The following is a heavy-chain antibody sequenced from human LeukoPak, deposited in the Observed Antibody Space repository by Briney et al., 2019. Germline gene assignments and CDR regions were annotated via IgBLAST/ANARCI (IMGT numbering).Heavy chain of an antibody. CDR1: GFTFSSYA. J-gene: IGHJ6*02. V-gene: IGHV3-30-3*01. CDR3: ARRQLVRDNYYGMDV. CDR2: ISYDGSNK. D-gene: IGHD6-6*01. Sequence: PGGSLRLSCAASGFTFSSYAMHWVRQAPGKGLEWVAVISYDGSNKYYADSVKGRFTISRDNSKNTLYLQMNSLRAEDTAVYYCARRQLVRDNYYGMDVWGQGTTVTVSS.